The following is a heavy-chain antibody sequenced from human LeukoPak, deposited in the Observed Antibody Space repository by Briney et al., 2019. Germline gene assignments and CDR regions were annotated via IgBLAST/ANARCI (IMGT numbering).Heavy chain of an antibody. CDR3: ARVREYSSSWYGGYNWFDP. CDR2: ISAYNGNT. J-gene: IGHJ5*02. Sequence: ASVKVSCKASGGTFSSYAISWVRQAPGQGLEWMGWISAYNGNTNYAQKLQGRVTMTTDTSTSTAYMELRSLRSDDTAVYYCARVREYSSSWYGGYNWFDPWGQGTLVTVSS. V-gene: IGHV1-18*01. D-gene: IGHD6-13*01. CDR1: GGTFSSYA.